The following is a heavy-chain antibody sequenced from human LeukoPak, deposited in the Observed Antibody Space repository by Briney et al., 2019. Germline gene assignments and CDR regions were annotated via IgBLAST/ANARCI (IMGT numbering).Heavy chain of an antibody. D-gene: IGHD5/OR15-5a*01. V-gene: IGHV1-2*02. CDR1: GYTFTGYY. CDR3: ARDSTRVSVNFDY. J-gene: IGHJ4*02. CDR2: INPNSGGT. Sequence: GSVKVSCKASGYTFTGYYMHWVRQAPGQGLEWMGWINPNSGGTNYAQKFQGRVTMTRDTSISTAYMELSRLRSDDTAVYYCARDSTRVSVNFDYWGQGTLVTVSS.